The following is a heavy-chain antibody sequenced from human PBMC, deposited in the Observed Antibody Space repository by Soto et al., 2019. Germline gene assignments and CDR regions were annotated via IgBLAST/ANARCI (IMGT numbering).Heavy chain of an antibody. CDR3: ARGPVLFFGYYYYYMDV. Sequence: SETLSLTCAVYGGSFSGYYWSWIRQPPGKGLEWIGEINHSGSTNYNPSLKSRVTISVDTSKNQFSLKLSSVTAADTAVYYCARGPVLFFGYYYYYMDVWGKGTTVTVSS. CDR1: GGSFSGYY. V-gene: IGHV4-34*01. D-gene: IGHD3-10*01. J-gene: IGHJ6*03. CDR2: INHSGST.